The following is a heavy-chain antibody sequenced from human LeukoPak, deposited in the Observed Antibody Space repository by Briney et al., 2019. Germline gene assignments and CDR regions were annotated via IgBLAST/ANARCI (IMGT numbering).Heavy chain of an antibody. CDR1: GFSFSFYE. J-gene: IGHJ4*02. Sequence: PGGSLRLSCAVSGFSFSFYEVNWVRQAPGQGLEWVSNIGSSGSTTYYADSVKGRFSISRANAKRSLYLHMNGLRVEDTAVYYCALLAVASDCDDWGQGALVTVSS. CDR3: ALLAVASDCDD. D-gene: IGHD6-19*01. V-gene: IGHV3-48*03. CDR2: IGSSGSTT.